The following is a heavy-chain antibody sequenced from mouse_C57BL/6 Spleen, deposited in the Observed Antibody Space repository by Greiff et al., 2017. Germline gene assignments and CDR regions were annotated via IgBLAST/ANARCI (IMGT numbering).Heavy chain of an antibody. Sequence: QVQLQQSGPELVKPGASVKISCKASGYAFSSSWMNWVKQRPGKGLEWIGRIYPGDGDNNYNGKFKGKATLTADKSSSTVYMQLSSLTSGDSAVYFWVREGAAQVTGAMDDWGQGTSVTVYS. D-gene: IGHD3-2*02. V-gene: IGHV1-82*01. CDR2: IYPGDGDN. J-gene: IGHJ4*01. CDR1: GYAFSSSW. CDR3: VREGAAQVTGAMDD.